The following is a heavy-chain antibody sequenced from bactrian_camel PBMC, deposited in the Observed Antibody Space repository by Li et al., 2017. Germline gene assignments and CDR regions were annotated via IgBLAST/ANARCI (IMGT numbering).Heavy chain of an antibody. D-gene: IGHD4*01. V-gene: IGHV3S1*01. J-gene: IGHJ6*01. Sequence: VQLVESGGGSALAGGSHRLSCAASGYTFNTYSWFRQAPGQEREGVAAIDTGDGSTYYLNSVEGRFTISEDNAKNTLFLQMNNLKPEDTALYYCAARPAPPAGRLCRALGVDFGYWGQGTQVTVS. CDR3: AARPAPPAGRLCRALGVDFGY. CDR1: GYTFNTYS. CDR2: IDTGDGST.